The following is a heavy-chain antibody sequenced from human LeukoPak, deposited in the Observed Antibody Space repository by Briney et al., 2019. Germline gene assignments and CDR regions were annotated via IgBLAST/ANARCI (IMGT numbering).Heavy chain of an antibody. D-gene: IGHD6-19*01. Sequence: RASVKVSCKASGGTFSSYAISWVRQAPGQGLEWMGGIIPIFGTANYAQKFQGRVTITAHESTSTDYMELSSLRSEDTAVYYCARESRGIAEAGTQNFDYWGQGTLVTVSS. V-gene: IGHV1-69*13. CDR1: GGTFSSYA. J-gene: IGHJ4*02. CDR3: ARESRGIAEAGTQNFDY. CDR2: IIPIFGTA.